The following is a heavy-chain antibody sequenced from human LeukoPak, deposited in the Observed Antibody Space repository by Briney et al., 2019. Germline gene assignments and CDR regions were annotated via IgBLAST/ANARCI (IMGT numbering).Heavy chain of an antibody. D-gene: IGHD6-13*01. CDR2: ISSSSTI. CDR1: GFTFSSYS. Sequence: PGGSLRLSCAASGFTFSSYSMNWVRQAPGKGLEWVSYISSSSTIYYADSVKGRFTISRDNAKNSLYLQMNSLRDEDTAVYYCARVVGIAAAGYASWFDPWGQGTLVTVSS. V-gene: IGHV3-48*02. J-gene: IGHJ5*02. CDR3: ARVVGIAAAGYASWFDP.